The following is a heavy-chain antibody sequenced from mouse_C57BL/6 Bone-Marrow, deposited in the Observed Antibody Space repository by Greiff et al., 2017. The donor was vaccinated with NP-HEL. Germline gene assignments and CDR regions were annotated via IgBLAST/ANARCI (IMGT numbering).Heavy chain of an antibody. V-gene: IGHV1-59*01. CDR3: ARRAAQVPWFAY. Sequence: QVQLQQPGAELVRPGTSVKLSCKASGYTFTSYWMHWVKHRPGQGLAWIGVIDPSDSYANYNQKFKGKATLTVDTSSSTAYMQLSSLTSEDSAVYYCARRAAQVPWFAYWGQGTLVTVSA. J-gene: IGHJ3*01. CDR2: IDPSDSYA. D-gene: IGHD3-2*02. CDR1: GYTFTSYW.